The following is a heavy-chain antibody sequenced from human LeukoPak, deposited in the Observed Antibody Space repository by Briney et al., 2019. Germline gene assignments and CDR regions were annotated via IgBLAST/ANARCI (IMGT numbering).Heavy chain of an antibody. V-gene: IGHV3-7*03. CDR1: GFHFIPHW. D-gene: IGHD3-22*01. J-gene: IGHJ4*02. Sequence: GGSLRLSCGSSGFHFIPHWVSSGRQAPGKGLEWVANINQDGREKDEVDSLKGRFTISRDNAKKSLYLQMDSLRAEDTAFYYCVNGLSYDRSGYVFEYWGQGALVTVSS. CDR2: INQDGREK. CDR3: VNGLSYDRSGYVFEY.